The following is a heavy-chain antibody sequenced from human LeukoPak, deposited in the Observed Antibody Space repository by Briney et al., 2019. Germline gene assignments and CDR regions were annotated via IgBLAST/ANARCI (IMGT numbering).Heavy chain of an antibody. J-gene: IGHJ4*02. CDR1: GFTFSDDY. Sequence: GGSLRLSCAASGFTFSDDYMTWIRQAPGKWLEWVSYISSSGTTIYYADSVKGRFTISRDNAKNSLYLQMNSLRAEDTAVYYCARDAPGNTALDYWGQGTLVTVSS. V-gene: IGHV3-11*04. CDR2: ISSSGTTI. CDR3: ARDAPGNTALDY. D-gene: IGHD5-18*01.